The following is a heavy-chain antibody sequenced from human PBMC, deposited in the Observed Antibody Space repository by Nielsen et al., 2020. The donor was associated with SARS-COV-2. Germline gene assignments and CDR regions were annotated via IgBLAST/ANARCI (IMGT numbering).Heavy chain of an antibody. Sequence: GESLKISCAASGFSVSSHDMNWVRQAPGKGLEWVSYISSSGSTIYYADSVKGRFTISRDNAKNSLYLQMNSLRAEDTAVYYCATPRGYSYGPFDYWGQGTLVTVSS. D-gene: IGHD5-18*01. CDR3: ATPRGYSYGPFDY. V-gene: IGHV3-48*04. J-gene: IGHJ4*02. CDR1: GFSVSSHD. CDR2: ISSSGSTI.